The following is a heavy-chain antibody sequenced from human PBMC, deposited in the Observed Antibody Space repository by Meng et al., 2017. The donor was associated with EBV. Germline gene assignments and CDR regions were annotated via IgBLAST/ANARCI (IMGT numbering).Heavy chain of an antibody. Sequence: TTWKDSGPTLVTPTQTLTLTCTFSLFLLSTRGVGVGWIRQPPGKALEWLALIYLDDDKRYSPSLKSRLTITKDTSKNQVVLTMTNMDPVDAATYYCAHIIAARPFDYWGQGTLVTVSS. J-gene: IGHJ4*02. V-gene: IGHV2-5*02. CDR2: IYLDDDK. CDR1: LFLLSTRGVG. CDR3: AHIIAARPFDY. D-gene: IGHD6-6*01.